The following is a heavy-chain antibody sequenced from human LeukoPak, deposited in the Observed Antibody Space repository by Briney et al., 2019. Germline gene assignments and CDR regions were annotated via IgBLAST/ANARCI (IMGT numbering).Heavy chain of an antibody. CDR3: ARTLWFGELDY. D-gene: IGHD3-10*01. Sequence: ASVKVSCKASGYTFTSYDINWVRQATGQGLEWMGWMNPNSGGTNYAQKFQGRVTMTRDTSISTAYMELSRLRSDDTAVYYCARTLWFGELDYWGQGTLVTVSS. CDR2: MNPNSGGT. V-gene: IGHV1-2*02. J-gene: IGHJ4*02. CDR1: GYTFTSYD.